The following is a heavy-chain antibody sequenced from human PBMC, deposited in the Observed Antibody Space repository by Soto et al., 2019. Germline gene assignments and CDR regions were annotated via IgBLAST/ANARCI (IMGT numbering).Heavy chain of an antibody. Sequence: QVQLQESGLGLVKPSQTLSLTCTVSGGSISSGGYYWTWIRQHPGKGLEWIGYIYYSGSTYYNPFLKSRVTRSVDTSMNHFSRKRSSVTAADTAVYYCESGGGNYDSSGPFRYWGQGTLVTVSS. V-gene: IGHV4-31*03. CDR2: IYYSGST. D-gene: IGHD3-22*01. J-gene: IGHJ4*02. CDR1: GGSISSGGYY. CDR3: ESGGGNYDSSGPFRY.